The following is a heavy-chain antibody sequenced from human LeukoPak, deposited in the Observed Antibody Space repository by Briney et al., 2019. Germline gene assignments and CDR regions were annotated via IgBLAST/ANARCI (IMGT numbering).Heavy chain of an antibody. CDR2: ISWNSGSI. CDR1: GFTFDDYA. J-gene: IGHJ4*02. V-gene: IGHV3-9*01. D-gene: IGHD6-19*01. CDR3: AKDTAIAVAGQFDY. Sequence: GGSLRLSCAASGFTFDDYAMHWVRQAPGKGLEWVSGISWNSGSIGYADSVKGRFTISRDNAKNSLYLRMNSLRAEDTALYYCAKDTAIAVAGQFDYWGQGTLVTVSS.